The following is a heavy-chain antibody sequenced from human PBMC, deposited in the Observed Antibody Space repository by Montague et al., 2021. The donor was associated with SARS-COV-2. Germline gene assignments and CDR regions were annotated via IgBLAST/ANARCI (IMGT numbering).Heavy chain of an antibody. CDR1: GDSIRSSGYY. Sequence: SETLSLTCSVSGDSIRSSGYYWGWIRQPPGKGLEWIGTVYYSGSTNYNPSLKSRVTMPVDTSKNRFSLNLTSVTAADTAMYYCARGTRVVGITPGFRYWGQGTQVAVSS. CDR3: ARGTRVVGITPGFRY. CDR2: VYYSGST. J-gene: IGHJ4*02. D-gene: IGHD3-22*01. V-gene: IGHV4-39*07.